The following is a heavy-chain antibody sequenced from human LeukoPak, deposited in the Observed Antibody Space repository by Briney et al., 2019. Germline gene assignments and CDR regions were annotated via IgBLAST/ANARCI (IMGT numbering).Heavy chain of an antibody. CDR3: AKVKGPVVGPPGP. J-gene: IGHJ5*02. D-gene: IGHD2-15*01. CDR1: GFSFSSYG. V-gene: IGHV3-30*02. CDR2: IRSDGSNK. Sequence: PGGSLRLSCAGSGFSFSSYGTHWVRQAPGKGLEWMAFIRSDGSNKYYADSVKGRFTISRDNSKNTLYLQMNSLRAEDTAVYYCAKVKGPVVGPPGPWGQGTLVTVSS.